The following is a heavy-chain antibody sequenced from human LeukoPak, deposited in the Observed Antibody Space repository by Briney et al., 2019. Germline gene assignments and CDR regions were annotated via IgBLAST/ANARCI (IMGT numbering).Heavy chain of an antibody. J-gene: IGHJ3*02. CDR3: ASLGYNDFWSRPHDAFDI. Sequence: GESLKISCKGFGNRFTSYWMAWVRQTPGTGLEWMGIIHLGDSETRYSPTFQGRVTFSADKSTATAFLQWTSLKASDTAIYYCASLGYNDFWSRPHDAFDIWGQGTMVTVSS. D-gene: IGHD3/OR15-3a*01. V-gene: IGHV5-51*01. CDR1: GNRFTSYW. CDR2: IHLGDSET.